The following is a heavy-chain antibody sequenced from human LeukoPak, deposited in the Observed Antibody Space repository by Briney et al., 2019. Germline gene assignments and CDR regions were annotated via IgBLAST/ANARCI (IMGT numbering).Heavy chain of an antibody. D-gene: IGHD4-17*01. Sequence: SETLSLTCSVSGGSISSDGYYYNWIRQYRGKGLEWIGYIYYTGSTYYNPSLKSRASISVDSSKNQLSLKLTSVTAADTAVYYCARDRATVTSHYSGMDVWGQGTTVTVSS. CDR2: IYYTGST. CDR3: ARDRATVTSHYSGMDV. CDR1: GGSISSDGYY. J-gene: IGHJ6*02. V-gene: IGHV4-31*03.